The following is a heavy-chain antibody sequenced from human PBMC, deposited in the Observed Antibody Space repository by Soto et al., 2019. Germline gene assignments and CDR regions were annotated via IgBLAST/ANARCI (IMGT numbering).Heavy chain of an antibody. CDR2: ISAYNGNT. CDR3: ARDHGANPITIFGVALPYYYYGMDV. CDR1: GYTFTSYG. V-gene: IGHV1-18*04. Sequence: ASVKVSCKASGYTFTSYGISWVRQAPGQGLEWMGWISAYNGNTNYAQKLQGRVTMTTDTSTSTAYMELRSLRSDDTAVYYCARDHGANPITIFGVALPYYYYGMDVWGQGTTVTVSS. J-gene: IGHJ6*02. D-gene: IGHD3-3*01.